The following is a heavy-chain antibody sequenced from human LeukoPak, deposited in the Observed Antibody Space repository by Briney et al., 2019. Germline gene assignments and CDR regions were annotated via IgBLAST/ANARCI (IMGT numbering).Heavy chain of an antibody. D-gene: IGHD6-13*01. J-gene: IGHJ3*02. Sequence: PGGSLRLSCAASGFIFDDYAMHWVRQAPGKGLEWVSAISGSGGSTYYADSVKGRFTISRDNSKDTLYLQMNSLRAEDTAVYYCAKFVGSSWYDAFDIWGQGTMVTVSS. CDR2: ISGSGGST. CDR1: GFIFDDYA. CDR3: AKFVGSSWYDAFDI. V-gene: IGHV3-23*01.